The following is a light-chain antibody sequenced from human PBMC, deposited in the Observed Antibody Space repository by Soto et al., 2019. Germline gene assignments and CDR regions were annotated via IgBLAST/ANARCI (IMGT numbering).Light chain of an antibody. Sequence: ELVMTQSPATLSVSPGDSATLSCRASQSVSSNLAWYQQNTGQAPRILIYGASTRAIGIPDRFSGSGSGTELNLTISRLQSEDFAVYYCQKYNNWPPTCGQGTRLEIK. V-gene: IGKV3-15*01. CDR3: QKYNNWPPT. J-gene: IGKJ5*01. CDR2: GAS. CDR1: QSVSSN.